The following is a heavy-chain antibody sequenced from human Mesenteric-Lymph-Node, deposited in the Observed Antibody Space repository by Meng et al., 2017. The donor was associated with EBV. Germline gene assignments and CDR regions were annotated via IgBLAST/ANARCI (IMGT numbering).Heavy chain of an antibody. J-gene: IGHJ4*02. CDR1: GDSVPSSNL. V-gene: IGHV4-4*02. CDR3: ARILVGENSGYFLDY. CDR2: MSHSGSS. D-gene: IGHD3-22*01. Sequence: VTLKGSGPGLVKPSGTLSLTCGVSGDSVPSSNLWRWVRQPPGKGLEWIGEMSHSGSSNYNPSLNNRVTMSVDKSKNRVFLQLSSVTAADTAMYYCARILVGENSGYFLDYWGQGIVVTVSS.